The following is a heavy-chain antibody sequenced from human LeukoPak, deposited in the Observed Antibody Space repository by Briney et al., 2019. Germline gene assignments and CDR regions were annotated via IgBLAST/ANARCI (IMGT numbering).Heavy chain of an antibody. D-gene: IGHD1-7*01. Sequence: GGSLRLSCAASGFIVSTNHMSWVRQTPGKGLEWVSYISGSGSTIYYADSVKGRFTISRDNAKKSLYLQMNSLRAEDTAVYYCGRDFGLIGTKRSFDIWGQGTMVTVSS. J-gene: IGHJ3*02. CDR3: GRDFGLIGTKRSFDI. CDR1: GFIVSTNH. CDR2: ISGSGSTI. V-gene: IGHV3-11*01.